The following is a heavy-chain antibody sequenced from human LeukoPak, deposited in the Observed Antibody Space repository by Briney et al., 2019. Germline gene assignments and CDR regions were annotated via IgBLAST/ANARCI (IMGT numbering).Heavy chain of an antibody. J-gene: IGHJ4*02. D-gene: IGHD5-18*01. CDR2: ISGSGGST. Sequence: GGSLRLSCAASGFTFSSYAMSWVRQAPGKGLEWVSAISGSGGSTYYADSVKGRFTISRDNAKNSLYLQMNSLRAEDTAVYYCARGLAMEDYWGQGTLVTVSS. CDR3: ARGLAMEDY. V-gene: IGHV3-23*01. CDR1: GFTFSSYA.